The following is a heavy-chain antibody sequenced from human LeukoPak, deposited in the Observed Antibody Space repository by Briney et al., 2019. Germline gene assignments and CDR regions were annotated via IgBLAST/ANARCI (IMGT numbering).Heavy chain of an antibody. CDR2: INSDGTST. CDR3: ARSVDKRFDY. J-gene: IGHJ4*02. V-gene: IGHV3-74*01. D-gene: IGHD2-15*01. CDR1: GFTFSDYW. Sequence: GGSLRLSCAASGFTFSDYWMHWVRQAPGKGLVWVSRINSDGTSTTYADSVKGRFTISRDNAKNTVYLQMNSLRAEDAALYYCARSVDKRFDYRGQGTLVTVSS.